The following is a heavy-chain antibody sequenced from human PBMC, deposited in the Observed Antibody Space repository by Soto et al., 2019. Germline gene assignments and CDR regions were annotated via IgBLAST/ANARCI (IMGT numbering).Heavy chain of an antibody. V-gene: IGHV1-69*08. CDR2: IIPILGIA. Sequence: QVQLVQSGAEVKKPGSSVKVSCKASGGTFSSYTISWVRQAPGQGLEWMGRIIPILGIANYAQKFQGRVTITAVKSTNTAYMELSSLRSEDTAVYYCARDLGSGGYDSGYFDLWGRGTLVTVSS. D-gene: IGHD5-12*01. CDR3: ARDLGSGGYDSGYFDL. J-gene: IGHJ2*01. CDR1: GGTFSSYT.